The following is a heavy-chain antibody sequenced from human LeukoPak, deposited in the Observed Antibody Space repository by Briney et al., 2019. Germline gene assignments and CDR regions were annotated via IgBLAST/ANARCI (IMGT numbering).Heavy chain of an antibody. CDR2: IYPPDSDT. CDR3: VRIISDHGAMTYWYFDL. J-gene: IGHJ2*01. D-gene: IGHD4/OR15-4a*01. V-gene: IGHV5-51*01. CDR1: GYSFTNYW. Sequence: GESLKISCAGYSFTNYWIGWVRQMPGRGLEWMGIIYPPDSDTRYNPSFQGQVTISADKSTNTAYLQWSSLKASDTAMYYCVRIISDHGAMTYWYFDLWGRGTLITVSS.